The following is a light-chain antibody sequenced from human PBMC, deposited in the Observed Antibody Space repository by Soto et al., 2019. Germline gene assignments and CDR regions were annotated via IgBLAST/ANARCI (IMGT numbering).Light chain of an antibody. J-gene: IGKJ1*01. CDR2: WAS. Sequence: DIVMTQSPDSLAVSLGERATINCKSSQTVLHSSNNKDYLTWYQQKPGQPPKLLIYWASTREFGVPDRFSGSGSGTDFTLTISSLQAEDVAVYYCQQYYSTPRTFGNGTKVDIK. CDR3: QQYYSTPRT. V-gene: IGKV4-1*01. CDR1: QTVLHSSNNKDY.